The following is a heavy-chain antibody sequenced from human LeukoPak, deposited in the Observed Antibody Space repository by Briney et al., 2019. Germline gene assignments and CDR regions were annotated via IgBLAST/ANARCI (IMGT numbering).Heavy chain of an antibody. D-gene: IGHD3-9*01. V-gene: IGHV4-30-2*06. Sequence: PSETLSLTCTVSGSSISSGGFSWSWIRQSPGKGLECIGYMYRSGSTYYNPSLKSRVTISVDRSENQISLELTSVTAADTAVYYCARGDDILTRSGRIFDYWGQGTQVTVSS. CDR1: GSSISSGGFS. J-gene: IGHJ4*02. CDR2: MYRSGST. CDR3: ARGDDILTRSGRIFDY.